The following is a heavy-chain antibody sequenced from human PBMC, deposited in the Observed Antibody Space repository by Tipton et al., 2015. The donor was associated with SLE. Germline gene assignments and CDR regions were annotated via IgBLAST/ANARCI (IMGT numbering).Heavy chain of an antibody. J-gene: IGHJ5*02. CDR3: ARAQWLVRWFDP. D-gene: IGHD6-19*01. Sequence: TLSLTCTVSGGSISSYYWSWIRQPPGKGLEWIGYIYYSGSTNYNPSLKRRVTISVDTSKNQFSLKLSSVTAADTAVYYCARAQWLVRWFDPWGQGTLVTVSS. CDR1: GGSISSYY. V-gene: IGHV4-59*12. CDR2: IYYSGST.